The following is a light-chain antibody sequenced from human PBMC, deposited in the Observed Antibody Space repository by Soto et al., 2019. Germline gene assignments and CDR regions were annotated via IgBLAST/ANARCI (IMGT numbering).Light chain of an antibody. CDR3: QKSDYLPI. CDR2: DAS. J-gene: IGKJ3*01. CDR1: HDITSY. V-gene: IGKV1-33*01. Sequence: DIQMTQSPSSLSASVGDRATITCQASHDITSYLYWYQHKPGKAPKLLIYDASILEAGLPSRFSRSASGTDFLFTSSSLHPEDVATYYCQKSDYLPIFGPGTTVDFK.